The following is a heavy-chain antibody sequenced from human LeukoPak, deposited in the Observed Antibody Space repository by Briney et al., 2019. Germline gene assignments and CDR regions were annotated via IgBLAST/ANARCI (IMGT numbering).Heavy chain of an antibody. CDR3: AKDREMATITIAYYFDY. Sequence: GGSLRLSCAAAEITFSNYAMNWVRQAPGKGLEWVAASSGSGGSTYYADSVKGRFTISRDNSKNTLYLQMNSLRAEDTAVYYCAKDREMATITIAYYFDYWGQGTLVTVSS. V-gene: IGHV3-23*01. D-gene: IGHD5-24*01. CDR1: EITFSNYA. CDR2: SSGSGGST. J-gene: IGHJ4*02.